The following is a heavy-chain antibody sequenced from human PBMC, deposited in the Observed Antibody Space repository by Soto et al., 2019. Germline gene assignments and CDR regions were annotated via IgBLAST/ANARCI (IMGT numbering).Heavy chain of an antibody. J-gene: IGHJ4*02. CDR3: ARAAPLYCSGGSCYSGSDY. CDR1: GGCSSGYY. CDR2: INHSGST. D-gene: IGHD2-15*01. V-gene: IGHV4-34*01. Sequence: SENPYITTAVYGGCSSGYYCTGLRQPLAKGLEWIGEINHSGSTNYNPSLKSRVTISVDTSKNQFSLKLSSVTAADTAVYYCARAAPLYCSGGSCYSGSDYWGQGTLVTVS.